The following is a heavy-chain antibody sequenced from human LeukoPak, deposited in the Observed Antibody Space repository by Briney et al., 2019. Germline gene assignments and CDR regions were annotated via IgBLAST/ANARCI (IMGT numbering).Heavy chain of an antibody. CDR3: ARDRLYDILTGPFDC. J-gene: IGHJ4*02. CDR2: IYDSGST. V-gene: IGHV4-4*07. D-gene: IGHD3-9*01. CDR1: GGSISSYY. Sequence: SETLSLTCIVSGGSISSYYWSWSRQAAGKGLEWVGRIYDSGSTHYNPSLKSRVTMSLDTSKNQFSLNLNSVTAADTAVYYCARDRLYDILTGPFDCWGQGTLVTVSS.